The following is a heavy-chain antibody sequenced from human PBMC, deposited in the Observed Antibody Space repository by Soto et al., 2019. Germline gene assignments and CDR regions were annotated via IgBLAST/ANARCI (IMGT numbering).Heavy chain of an antibody. V-gene: IGHV3-9*02. D-gene: IGHD6-13*01. Sequence: EVQLVESGGGLVQPGRSLRLSCAASGFTSDDYAMHWVRHVPGKALEWVSGINWNSGSIGYADSVNGRFAISRDNAKNSLHLQMNSLSAEDTAFYYWVKDESINWYSGHFRHWGQGTLVTVSS. J-gene: IGHJ1*01. CDR3: VKDESINWYSGHFRH. CDR1: GFTSDDYA. CDR2: INWNSGSI.